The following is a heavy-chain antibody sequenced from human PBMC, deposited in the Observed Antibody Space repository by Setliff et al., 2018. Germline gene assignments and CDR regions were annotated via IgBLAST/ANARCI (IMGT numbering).Heavy chain of an antibody. Sequence: SETLSLTCTVSGDPMSSRRYYWAWIRQPAGKGLEWIGQIYTSWSTNYNPSLKSRVTISLDTSNNQFSLSLRSVTAADTAVYYCATDGPVLNGDYISWGQGTLVTVSS. V-gene: IGHV4-61*09. D-gene: IGHD3-10*01. CDR3: ATDGPVLNGDYIS. CDR1: GDPMSSRRYY. J-gene: IGHJ5*02. CDR2: IYTSWST.